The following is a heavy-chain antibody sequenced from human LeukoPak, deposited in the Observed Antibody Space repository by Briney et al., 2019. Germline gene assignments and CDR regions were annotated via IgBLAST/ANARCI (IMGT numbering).Heavy chain of an antibody. V-gene: IGHV5-51*01. J-gene: IGHJ4*02. D-gene: IGHD2-21*02. CDR1: GYSFTSYW. CDR2: IYPGNSDT. CDR3: ARSHDYYFDN. Sequence: GESLKISCKGSGYSFTSYWIGRVRQMPGKGLERMGIIYPGNSDTRYSPSFLGQVTISADKSINTAYLQWSSLKASDTAMYYCARSHDYYFDNWGQGTLVTVSS.